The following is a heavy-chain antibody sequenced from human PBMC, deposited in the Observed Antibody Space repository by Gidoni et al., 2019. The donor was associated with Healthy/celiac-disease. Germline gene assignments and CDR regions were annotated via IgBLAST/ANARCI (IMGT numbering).Heavy chain of an antibody. CDR2: SYYSGST. J-gene: IGHJ5*02. D-gene: IGHD6-13*01. CDR3: ARQGSIAAAGKVGWFDP. Sequence: QVQLQESGPGLVKPSETLSLTCTVSGGSISSYYWSWIRQPPGKGLEWIGYSYYSGSTNYNPSLKSRVTISVDTSKNQFSLKLSSVTAADTAVYYCARQGSIAAAGKVGWFDPWGQGTLVTVSS. CDR1: GGSISSYY. V-gene: IGHV4-59*08.